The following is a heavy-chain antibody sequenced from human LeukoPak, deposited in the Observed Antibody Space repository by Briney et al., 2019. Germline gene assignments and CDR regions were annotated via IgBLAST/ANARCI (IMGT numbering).Heavy chain of an antibody. CDR1: GFTFSNYW. Sequence: QTGGSLRLSCGASGFTFSNYWMSWVRQAPGKGLEWVANIKPDGSEKYYVDSVKGRLTISKDDAKNSLYLQIHSLRADDTAAYYCVRDRFGYSDYGGQGTLVTVSS. CDR2: IKPDGSEK. D-gene: IGHD3-22*01. V-gene: IGHV3-7*01. CDR3: VRDRFGYSDY. J-gene: IGHJ4*02.